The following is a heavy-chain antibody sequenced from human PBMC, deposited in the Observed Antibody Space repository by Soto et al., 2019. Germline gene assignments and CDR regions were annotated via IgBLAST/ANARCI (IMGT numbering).Heavy chain of an antibody. V-gene: IGHV1-46*03. J-gene: IGHJ3*02. CDR1: GYTFTSYY. CDR3: ARGVTTVTSPRNAFDI. CDR2: INPSGGST. Sequence: ASVKVSCKASGYTFTSYYMHWVRQAPGQGLEWMGIINPSGGSTSYAQKFQGRVTMTRDTSTSTVYMELSSLRSEDTAVYYCARGVTTVTSPRNAFDIWGKGKMVTVSS. D-gene: IGHD4-17*01.